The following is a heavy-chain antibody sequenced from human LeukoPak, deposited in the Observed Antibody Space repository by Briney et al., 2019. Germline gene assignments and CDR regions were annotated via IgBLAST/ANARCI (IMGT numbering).Heavy chain of an antibody. V-gene: IGHV3-53*01. Sequence: GGSLRLSCAASGFTVSRNYMSWVRQAPGKGLEWVSVIYSGGSTYYADSVKGRFTISRDNSKNTLYLQMNSLRAEDTAVYYCARESDYVWGSYRSYYFDYWGQGTLVTVSS. D-gene: IGHD3-16*02. CDR1: GFTVSRNY. CDR3: ARESDYVWGSYRSYYFDY. J-gene: IGHJ4*02. CDR2: IYSGGST.